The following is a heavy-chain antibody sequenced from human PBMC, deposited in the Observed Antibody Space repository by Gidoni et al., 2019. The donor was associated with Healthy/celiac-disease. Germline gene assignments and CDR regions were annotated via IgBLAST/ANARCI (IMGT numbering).Heavy chain of an antibody. V-gene: IGHV3-21*01. Sequence: EVQLVESGGGLVKPGGSLSLSCAASGFTFSSYSMNWVRQAPGKGLEWVSSISSSSSYIYYADSVKGRFTISRDNAKNSLYLQMNSLRAEDTAVYYCARVSQWLAFDYWGQGTLVTVSS. CDR1: GFTFSSYS. D-gene: IGHD6-19*01. CDR2: ISSSSSYI. CDR3: ARVSQWLAFDY. J-gene: IGHJ4*02.